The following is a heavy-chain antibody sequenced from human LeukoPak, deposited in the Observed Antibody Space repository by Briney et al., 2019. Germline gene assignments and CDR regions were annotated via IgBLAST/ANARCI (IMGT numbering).Heavy chain of an antibody. D-gene: IGHD2-8*01. J-gene: IGHJ4*02. V-gene: IGHV1-69*04. CDR2: IIRILGIA. CDR3: ARTGLMVYALYYFDY. Sequence: SVKVSCKASGGTFSSYAISWVRQAPGQGLEWMGRIIRILGIANYAQKFQGRVTITADKSTSTAYMELSSLRSEDTAVYYCARTGLMVYALYYFDYWGQGTLVTVSS. CDR1: GGTFSSYA.